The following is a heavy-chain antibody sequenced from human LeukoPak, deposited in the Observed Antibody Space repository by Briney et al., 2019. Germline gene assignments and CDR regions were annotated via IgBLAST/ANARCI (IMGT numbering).Heavy chain of an antibody. J-gene: IGHJ4*02. CDR2: ISYDGSNK. CDR1: GFTFSSYG. Sequence: PGTPLRLSCAASGFTFSSYGMHWVRQAPGRGLEWVAVISYDGSNKYYADSVKGRFTISRDNSKNTLYLQMNSLRAEDTAVYYCAKEGNSSSWFDYWGQGTLVTVSS. D-gene: IGHD6-13*01. CDR3: AKEGNSSSWFDY. V-gene: IGHV3-30*18.